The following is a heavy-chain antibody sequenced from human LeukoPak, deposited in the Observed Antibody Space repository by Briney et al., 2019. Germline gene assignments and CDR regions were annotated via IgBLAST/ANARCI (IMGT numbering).Heavy chain of an antibody. CDR2: INHSGST. J-gene: IGHJ3*02. D-gene: IGHD3-3*01. CDR3: ARGGVYFDFWSGYYGPPRTVDAFDI. CDR1: GGSFSGYY. V-gene: IGHV4-34*01. Sequence: SETLSLTCAVYGGSFSGYYWSWIRQPPGKGLEWIGEINHSGSTNYNPSLKSRVTISVDTSKNQFSLKLSSVTAADTAVYYCARGGVYFDFWSGYYGPPRTVDAFDIWGQGTMVTVST.